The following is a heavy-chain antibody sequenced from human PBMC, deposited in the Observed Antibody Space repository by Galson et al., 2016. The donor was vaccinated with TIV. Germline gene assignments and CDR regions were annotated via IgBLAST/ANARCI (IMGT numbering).Heavy chain of an antibody. Sequence: SLRLSCAVSGPSISSGAMTWVRQAPGKGLEWVAAINKDEDERYYMGSVKGRSTISRENVRNSLYFKMNSLRDEDTGVYFCARWSNNWDWAIDYWGQGTLVTVSS. D-gene: IGHD1-1*01. CDR2: INKDEDER. V-gene: IGHV3-7*01. J-gene: IGHJ4*02. CDR1: GPSISSGA. CDR3: ARWSNNWDWAIDY.